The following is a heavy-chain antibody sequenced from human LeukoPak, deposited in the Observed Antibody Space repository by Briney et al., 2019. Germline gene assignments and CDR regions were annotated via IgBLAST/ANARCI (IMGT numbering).Heavy chain of an antibody. J-gene: IGHJ4*02. D-gene: IGHD5-18*01. V-gene: IGHV4-59*01. CDR1: GGSISSYY. Sequence: PSETLSLTCTVSGGSISSYYWSWIRQPPGKGLEWIGYIYYSENTNYNPSLKSRVPISVDTSKNQFSLKLSSVTAADTAVYYCARSHKAMAGEGLFDYWGQGTLVTVSS. CDR3: ARSHKAMAGEGLFDY. CDR2: IYYSENT.